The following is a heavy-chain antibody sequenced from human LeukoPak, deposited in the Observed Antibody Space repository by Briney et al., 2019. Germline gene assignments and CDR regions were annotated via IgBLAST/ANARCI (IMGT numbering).Heavy chain of an antibody. V-gene: IGHV5-51*01. CDR3: ARQVSSSGWFDH. J-gene: IGHJ5*02. CDR1: GYSFTSYW. D-gene: IGHD6-6*01. Sequence: GESLKISRKASGYSFTSYWIGWVRQMPGKGLEWMGIIYPDDSDTRYSPSFQGQVTISADKSISTAYMQWSSLKASDTAMYYCARQVSSSGWFDHWGQGTLVSVSS. CDR2: IYPDDSDT.